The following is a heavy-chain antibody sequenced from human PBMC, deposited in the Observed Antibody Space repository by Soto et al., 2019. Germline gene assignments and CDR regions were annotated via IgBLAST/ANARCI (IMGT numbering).Heavy chain of an antibody. CDR2: ISSNGVGT. CDR3: ARDRGGYNSPYYFDY. J-gene: IGHJ4*02. V-gene: IGHV3-64*01. D-gene: IGHD5-12*01. CDR1: GFTLSGYA. Sequence: GGSLRLSCAASGFTLSGYAMDWVRQAPGKGLEYVSGISSNGVGTYYANSVQGRFTISRDNSKNTVYLQMGSLRSEDTAVYYCARDRGGYNSPYYFDYWGQGTLVTVSS.